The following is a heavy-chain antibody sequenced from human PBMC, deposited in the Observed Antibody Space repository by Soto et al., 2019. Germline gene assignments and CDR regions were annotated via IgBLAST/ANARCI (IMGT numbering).Heavy chain of an antibody. CDR1: VGTMSGYA. CDR3: ARWDSGWYA. V-gene: IGHV1-69*06. Sequence: NRSWKTAVGTMSGYAVSWVRQAPGQGLEWMGGIIPIFGTANYAQKFQGRVTITADKTTSTAYMELSSLRSEDTAVYYCARWDSGWYAWGQGTLVTVPS. CDR2: IIPIFGTA. J-gene: IGHJ5*02. D-gene: IGHD6-19*01.